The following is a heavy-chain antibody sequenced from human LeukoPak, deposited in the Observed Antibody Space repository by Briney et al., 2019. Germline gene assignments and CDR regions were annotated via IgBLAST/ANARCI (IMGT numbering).Heavy chain of an antibody. CDR3: ARDQTGYCSSTSCLPDY. J-gene: IGHJ4*02. V-gene: IGHV3-30-3*01. Sequence: GGSLRLSCAASGFTFSSYALHWVRQAPGKGLEWVAVISHDGSTKYYADSVKGRFTISRDNSKNTLYLQMNSLRAEDTAVYYCARDQTGYCSSTSCLPDYWGQGTLVTVSS. CDR1: GFTFSSYA. CDR2: ISHDGSTK. D-gene: IGHD2-2*01.